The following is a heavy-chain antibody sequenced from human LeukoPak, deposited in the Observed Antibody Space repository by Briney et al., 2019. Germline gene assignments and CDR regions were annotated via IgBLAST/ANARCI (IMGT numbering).Heavy chain of an antibody. CDR3: ARGSGDFDNWFDP. Sequence: ASVKVSCEASGYTFSDNYIHWVRQAPGQGLEYMGWIDPKNGATRYAQKFQGRATVTRDTSISTAYMELRILRSDDTAVYYCARGSGDFDNWFDPWGHGTRVTVSS. J-gene: IGHJ5*02. CDR1: GYTFSDNY. V-gene: IGHV1-2*02. D-gene: IGHD2-21*02. CDR2: IDPKNGAT.